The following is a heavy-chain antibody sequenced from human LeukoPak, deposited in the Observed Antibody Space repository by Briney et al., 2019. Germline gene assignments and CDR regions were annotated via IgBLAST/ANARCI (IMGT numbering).Heavy chain of an antibody. D-gene: IGHD3-10*01. CDR2: IYPGDSDT. J-gene: IGHJ4*02. V-gene: IGHV5-51*01. CDR1: GYSFTSYW. CDR3: ARTYYYGSGSYPFDY. Sequence: GASLKISCNGSGYSFTSYWIGWVRQMPGKGLEWMGIIYPGDSDTRYSPSFQGQVTISADKSISTAYLQWSSLKASDTAMYYCARTYYYGSGSYPFDYWGQGTLVTVSS.